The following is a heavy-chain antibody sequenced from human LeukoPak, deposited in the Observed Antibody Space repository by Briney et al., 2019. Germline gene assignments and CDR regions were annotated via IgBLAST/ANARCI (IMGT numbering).Heavy chain of an antibody. CDR2: ISGSGDST. CDR1: GFTFSSYA. J-gene: IGHJ4*02. V-gene: IGHV3-23*01. D-gene: IGHD2-2*01. Sequence: GGSLRLSCAASGFTFSSYAMSWVRQAPGKGLEWVSAISGSGDSTYYADSVKGRFTISRDNSKNTLYLQMNSLRAEDTAVYYCAKDPSWLKYQLHYFDYWGQGTLVTVSS. CDR3: AKDPSWLKYQLHYFDY.